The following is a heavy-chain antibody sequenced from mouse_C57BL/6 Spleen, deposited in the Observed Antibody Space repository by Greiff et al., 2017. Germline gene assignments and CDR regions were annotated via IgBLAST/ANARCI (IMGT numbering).Heavy chain of an antibody. D-gene: IGHD4-1*01. CDR3: ATELGQDCDV. CDR2: IYPGDGDT. Sequence: VQLQQSGPELVKPGASVKISCKASGYAFSSSWMNWVKQRPGKGLEWIGRIYPGDGDTNYNGKFKGKATLTADKSSSTAYMQLSSLTSEDSAVYFCATELGQDCDVWGTGTTVTVSS. CDR1: GYAFSSSW. V-gene: IGHV1-82*01. J-gene: IGHJ1*03.